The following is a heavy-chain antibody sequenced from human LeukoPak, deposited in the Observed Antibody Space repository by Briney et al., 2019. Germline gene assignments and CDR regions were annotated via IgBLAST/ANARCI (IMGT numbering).Heavy chain of an antibody. CDR1: GLTFNSYW. CDR3: AELGITMIGGV. Sequence: GGSLRLSCAASGLTFNSYWVHWVRQAPGKGLEWVSYISSSGSTIYYADSVKGRFTISRDNAKNSLYLQMNSLRAEDTAVYYCAELGITMIGGVWGKGTTVTISS. J-gene: IGHJ6*04. V-gene: IGHV3-48*03. CDR2: ISSSGSTI. D-gene: IGHD3-10*02.